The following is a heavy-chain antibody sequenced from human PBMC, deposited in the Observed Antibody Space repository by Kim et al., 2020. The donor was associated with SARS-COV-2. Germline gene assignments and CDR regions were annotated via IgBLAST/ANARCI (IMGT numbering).Heavy chain of an antibody. CDR2: IYRDGST. CDR3: ARVGMGAVAGNYFDS. CDR1: GLFVTNNY. V-gene: IGHV3-53*01. J-gene: IGHJ4*02. Sequence: GGSLRLSCAASGLFVTNNYMSWVRQAPGKGLEWVSIIYRDGSTYDADSLKGRVTISRDNSKNTLYLQMKSLRADDTAVYYCARVGMGAVAGNYFDSWGQG. D-gene: IGHD6-19*01.